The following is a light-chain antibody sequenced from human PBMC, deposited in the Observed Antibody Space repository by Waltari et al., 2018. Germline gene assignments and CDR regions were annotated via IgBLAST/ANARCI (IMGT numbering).Light chain of an antibody. V-gene: IGKV1-5*03. Sequence: DIQMTQSPSTLSASVGDRFTITCRASQSISNWLAWYQQKPGKAPKLLIYKASTLESGVPSRCSGSGAGTEVTLTISSLQPDDFATYYCQQYNSYSLLTFGGGTKVEIK. CDR1: QSISNW. CDR3: QQYNSYSLLT. J-gene: IGKJ4*01. CDR2: KAS.